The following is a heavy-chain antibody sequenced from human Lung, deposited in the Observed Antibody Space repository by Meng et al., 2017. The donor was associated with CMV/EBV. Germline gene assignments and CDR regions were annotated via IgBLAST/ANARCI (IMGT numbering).Heavy chain of an antibody. J-gene: IGHJ3*02. D-gene: IGHD6-19*01. Sequence: GESLKISCAASGFTFSSYAMHWVRQAPGKGLEWVAVISYDGSNKYYADSVKGRFTISRDNSKNTLYLQMNSLRAEDTAVYYCARGEHRIAVAGSAFDIWGQG. CDR2: ISYDGSNK. CDR1: GFTFSSYA. CDR3: ARGEHRIAVAGSAFDI. V-gene: IGHV3-30-3*01.